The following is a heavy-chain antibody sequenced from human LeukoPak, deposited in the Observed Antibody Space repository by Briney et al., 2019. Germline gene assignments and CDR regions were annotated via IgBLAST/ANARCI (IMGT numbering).Heavy chain of an antibody. CDR1: GGTFSSYA. CDR2: IIPIFGTA. D-gene: IGHD3-3*01. V-gene: IGHV1-69*05. J-gene: IGHJ3*02. CDR3: AIQLPDNGAFGVVIMSAFDI. Sequence: GASVKVSCKASGGTFSSYAISWVRQAPGQGLEWMGGIIPIFGTANYAQKFQGRVTITTDESTSTAYMELSSLRSEDTAVYYCAIQLPDNGAFGVVIMSAFDIWGQGTMVTVS.